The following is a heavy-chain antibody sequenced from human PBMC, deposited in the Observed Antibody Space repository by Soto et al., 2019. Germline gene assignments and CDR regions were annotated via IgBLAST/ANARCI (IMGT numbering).Heavy chain of an antibody. CDR1: GGSFSGYY. CDR3: ARAGSGWSLSGVDY. V-gene: IGHV4-34*01. D-gene: IGHD6-19*01. CDR2: INHSGST. J-gene: IGHJ4*02. Sequence: SETLSLTCAVYGGSFSGYYWTWIRQPPGTGLEWIGEINHSGSTNYNPSLKSRVTISVDTSKNQFSLKLTSVTAADTAVYYCARAGSGWSLSGVDYWGQGTLVTVSS.